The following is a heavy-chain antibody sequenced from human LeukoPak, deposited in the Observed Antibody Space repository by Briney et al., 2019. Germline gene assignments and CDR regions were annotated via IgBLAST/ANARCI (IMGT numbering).Heavy chain of an antibody. J-gene: IGHJ3*02. CDR2: VTSGNTK. D-gene: IGHD5-24*01. CDR1: GFTFSDYY. V-gene: IGHV3-11*01. CDR3: ARDVHGDGFSTFGAFDI. Sequence: GGSLRLSSAASGFTFSDYYMYWIRRAPGKGLKWISYVTSGNTKTYADSVKGRFTISRDNAKHSLFLQMNSLRAEDTAVYYCARDVHGDGFSTFGAFDIWGRGTLVTVSS.